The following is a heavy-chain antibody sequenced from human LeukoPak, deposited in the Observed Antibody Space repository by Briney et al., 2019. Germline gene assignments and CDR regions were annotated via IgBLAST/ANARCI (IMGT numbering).Heavy chain of an antibody. CDR3: AHRSQPGYSSSFDY. V-gene: IGHV2-5*02. Sequence: SGPTLVSPTQTLTLTCTFSGFSLSTSGVGVGWIRQPPGKALEWLALIYWDDDKRYSPSLKSRLTITKDTSKNQVVLTMTNMDPVDTATYYCAHRSQPGYSSSFDYWGQGTLVTVSS. CDR2: IYWDDDK. CDR1: GFSLSTSGVG. D-gene: IGHD6-13*01. J-gene: IGHJ4*02.